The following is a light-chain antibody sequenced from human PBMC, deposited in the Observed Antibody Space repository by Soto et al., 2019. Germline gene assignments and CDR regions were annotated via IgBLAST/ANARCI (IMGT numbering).Light chain of an antibody. V-gene: IGLV1-40*01. Sequence: QSVLTQPPSVSGAPGQRVTISCTGSSSNIGAGYDVHWYQQLPGTAPKLLIYGNSNRPSGVPDRSSGSKSGTSSSLAITGLQAEDEAHYYCQSYDSGLRGAVFGGGTNVTVL. CDR1: SSNIGAGYD. J-gene: IGLJ2*01. CDR2: GNS. CDR3: QSYDSGLRGAV.